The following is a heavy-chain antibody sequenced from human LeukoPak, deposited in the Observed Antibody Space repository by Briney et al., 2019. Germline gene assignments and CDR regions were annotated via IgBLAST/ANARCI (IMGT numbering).Heavy chain of an antibody. V-gene: IGHV3-23*01. J-gene: IGHJ4*02. Sequence: GGSLRLSCVAPGFTFSSHGMNWVRQAPGKGLEGVSGIIPSGHTTYYADSVRGRFTISRDNSRNTVYLQMNSLRAEDTAVYYCAKDDRWLQFCCWGQGTLVTVSA. CDR2: IIPSGHTT. CDR1: GFTFSSHG. D-gene: IGHD5-24*01. CDR3: AKDDRWLQFCC.